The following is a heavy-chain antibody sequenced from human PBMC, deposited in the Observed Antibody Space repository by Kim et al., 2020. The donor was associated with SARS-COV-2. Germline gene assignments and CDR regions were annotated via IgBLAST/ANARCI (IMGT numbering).Heavy chain of an antibody. CDR3: TTENSRLTETIRTYYFDY. Sequence: KGRFTISRDDSKNTLYLQMNSLKTEDTAVYYCTTENSRLTETIRTYYFDYWGQGTLVTVSS. D-gene: IGHD1-20*01. J-gene: IGHJ4*02. V-gene: IGHV3-15*01.